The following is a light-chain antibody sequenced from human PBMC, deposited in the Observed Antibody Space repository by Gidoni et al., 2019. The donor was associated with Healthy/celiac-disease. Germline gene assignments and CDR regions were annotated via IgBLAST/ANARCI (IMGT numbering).Light chain of an antibody. CDR2: WAA. CDR3: QQYYSTWT. Sequence: DIVMTQSPDSLAVSLGERATINCKSSQSVFYSSNNKNYLAWYQQKPGQPPKLLIYWAATRESGVPDRFSGSGSGTDFTLTIRSLQAEDVAVYYCQQYYSTWTFGQGTKVEIK. CDR1: QSVFYSSNNKNY. V-gene: IGKV4-1*01. J-gene: IGKJ1*01.